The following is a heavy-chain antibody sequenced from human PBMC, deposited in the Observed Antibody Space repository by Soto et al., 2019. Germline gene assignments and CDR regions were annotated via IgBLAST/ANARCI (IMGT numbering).Heavy chain of an antibody. CDR2: IIPIFGTA. V-gene: IGHV1-69*13. CDR3: AIDGYNHYLDY. CDR1: AGPFSSSS. J-gene: IGHJ4*02. D-gene: IGHD5-12*01. Sequence: EASVKVSCKASAGPFSSSSISWDRQATGQGLERRGGIIPIFGTANYAQKFQGRVTITADESTSTDYMELSSLRSEDTAVYYCAIDGYNHYLDYSGQRTLVTVSS.